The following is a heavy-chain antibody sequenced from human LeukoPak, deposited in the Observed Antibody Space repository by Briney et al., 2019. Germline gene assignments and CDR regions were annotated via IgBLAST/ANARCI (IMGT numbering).Heavy chain of an antibody. CDR3: ARGQWDWRDAIYYYYMDV. CDR1: GYTFTSYD. V-gene: IGHV1-8*03. J-gene: IGHJ6*03. CDR2: MNPNSGNT. D-gene: IGHD1-26*01. Sequence: ASVKVSCKASGYTFTSYDINWVRQATGQGREWMGWMNPNSGNTGYAQKFQGRVTITRNTSISTAYMELSSLRSEDTAVYYCARGQWDWRDAIYYYYMDVWGKGTTVTVSS.